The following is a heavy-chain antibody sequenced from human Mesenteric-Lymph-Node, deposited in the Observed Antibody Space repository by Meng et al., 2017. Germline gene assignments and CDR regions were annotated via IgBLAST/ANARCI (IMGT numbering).Heavy chain of an antibody. V-gene: IGHV3-48*03. CDR2: IVGSGSAI. D-gene: IGHD3-22*01. CDR3: ARESRSYYDSNGDYYGRSLDY. J-gene: IGHJ4*02. Sequence: GESLKISCAASGFTFSSYEMNWVRQAPGKGLEWVSYIVGSGSAIYYADSVKGRFTISRDNAKNSLYLQMNRLRAEDTAVYYCARESRSYYDSNGDYYGRSLDYWGQGTLVTVSS. CDR1: GFTFSSYE.